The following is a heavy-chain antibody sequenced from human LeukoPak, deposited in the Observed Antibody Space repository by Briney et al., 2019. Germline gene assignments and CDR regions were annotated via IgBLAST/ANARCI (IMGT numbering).Heavy chain of an antibody. CDR2: INHSGST. D-gene: IGHD5-12*01. Sequence: SETLSLTCTVSGYSISSGYYWGWIRQPPGKGLEWIGEINHSGSTNYNPSLKSRVTISVDTSKNQFSLKLSSVTAADTAVYYCARGRGYPTRLDFDYWGQGTLVTVSS. CDR1: GYSISSGYY. J-gene: IGHJ4*02. CDR3: ARGRGYPTRLDFDY. V-gene: IGHV4-38-2*02.